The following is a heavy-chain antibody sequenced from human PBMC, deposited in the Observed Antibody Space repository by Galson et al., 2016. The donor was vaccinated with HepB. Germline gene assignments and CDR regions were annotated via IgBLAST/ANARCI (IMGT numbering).Heavy chain of an antibody. CDR3: ARGHYYDSRGYYYLLDY. V-gene: IGHV1-2*02. J-gene: IGHJ4*02. CDR2: IDPNSGGT. CDR1: GYTFTAYY. Sequence: SVKVSCKASGYTFTAYYIHWVRQAPGQGLEWMGWIDPNSGGTDYAKRFQGRVTMTRDTSISTAYMDLSRLRSDDTAVYYCARGHYYDSRGYYYLLDYWGQGTLVTISS. D-gene: IGHD3-22*01.